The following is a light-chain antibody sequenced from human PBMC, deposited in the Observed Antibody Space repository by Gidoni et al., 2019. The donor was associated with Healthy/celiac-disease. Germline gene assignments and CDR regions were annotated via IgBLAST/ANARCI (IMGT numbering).Light chain of an antibody. CDR3: QQYGSSPTYT. CDR2: GAS. CDR1: QCVSSSY. J-gene: IGKJ2*01. V-gene: IGKV3-20*01. Sequence: EIVLTQSPGTLSLSPGERATLSCRASQCVSSSYLAWYQQKPGQAPRLLIYGASSRATGIPDRFSGSGSGTYFTLTISRLEPEDFAVYYCQQYGSSPTYTFGQGTKLEIK.